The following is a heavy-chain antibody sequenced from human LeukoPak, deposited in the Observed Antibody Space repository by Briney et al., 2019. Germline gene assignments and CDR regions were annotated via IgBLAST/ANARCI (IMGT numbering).Heavy chain of an antibody. CDR1: GGSISSSSYY. Sequence: SETLSLTCTVSGGSISSSSYYWGWIRQPPGKGLEWIGSIYYSGSTYYNPSLKSRVTISVDTSKNQFSLKLSSVTAADTAVYYCARRTALLGYCSSTSCYYFDYWGQETLVTVSS. V-gene: IGHV4-39*07. CDR2: IYYSGST. D-gene: IGHD2-2*01. J-gene: IGHJ4*02. CDR3: ARRTALLGYCSSTSCYYFDY.